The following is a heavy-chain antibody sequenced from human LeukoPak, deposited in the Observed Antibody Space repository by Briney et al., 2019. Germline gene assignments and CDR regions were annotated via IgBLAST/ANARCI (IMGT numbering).Heavy chain of an antibody. Sequence: GGSLRLSCAASQFTFSNYDMSWVRQAPGRGLEWVSVINSGGSSPSYADSVKGRFTISRDNSENTVYLQMNSLRAEDTAVYYCAKRGSGLYFDYWGQGTLVTVSS. CDR2: INSGGSSP. CDR1: QFTFSNYD. D-gene: IGHD5-12*01. J-gene: IGHJ4*02. CDR3: AKRGSGLYFDY. V-gene: IGHV3-23*03.